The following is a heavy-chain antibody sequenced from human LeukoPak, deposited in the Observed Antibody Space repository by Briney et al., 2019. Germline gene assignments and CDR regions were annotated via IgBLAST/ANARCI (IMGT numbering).Heavy chain of an antibody. CDR2: ISYDGNNK. J-gene: IGHJ4*02. CDR1: GFTFSSYG. CDR3: AKDHSGPHY. V-gene: IGHV3-30*18. Sequence: PGRSLRLSCAASGFTFSSYGMHWVRQAPGKGLEWVAVISYDGNNKYYADSVKGRFTISRDNSKNTLYLQMNSLRAEDTAVYYCAKDHSGPHYWGQGTLVTVSS. D-gene: IGHD3-10*01.